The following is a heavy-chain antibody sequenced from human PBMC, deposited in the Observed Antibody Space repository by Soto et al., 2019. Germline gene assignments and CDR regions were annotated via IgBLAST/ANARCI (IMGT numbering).Heavy chain of an antibody. V-gene: IGHV1-46*01. J-gene: IGHJ3*01. CDR1: EHSFTTCY. CDR2: INPSRGST. CDR3: ARGNYGSGTYFAAFDF. Sequence: GASVKVSCKASEHSFTTCYFHWVRQAPGQGLEWMGIINPSRGSTNFARKFQGRLTMSRDTSTTTIYMELSSLTSEDTAVYYCARGNYGSGTYFAAFDFWGQGTMVTVSS. D-gene: IGHD3-10*01.